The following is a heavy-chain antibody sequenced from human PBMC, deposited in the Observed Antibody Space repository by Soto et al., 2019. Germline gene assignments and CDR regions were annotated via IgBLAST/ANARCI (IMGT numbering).Heavy chain of an antibody. CDR1: GYTFTSYA. V-gene: IGHV1-3*01. Sequence: ASVKVSCKVSGYTFTSYAMHWVRQAPGQRLEWMGWINAGNGNTKYSQKFQGRVTITRDTSASTAYMELSSLTSEDTAVYYCARTLGGYYGMDVWGQGTTVTVSS. J-gene: IGHJ6*02. D-gene: IGHD3-16*01. CDR3: ARTLGGYYGMDV. CDR2: INAGNGNT.